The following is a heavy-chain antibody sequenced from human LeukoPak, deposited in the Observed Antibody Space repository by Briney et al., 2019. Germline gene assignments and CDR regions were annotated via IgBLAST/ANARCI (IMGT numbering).Heavy chain of an antibody. CDR1: GGSISSYY. Sequence: PSETLSLTCTVSGGSISSYYWSWIRQPPGKGLEWIGYIYYSGSTNYNPSLKSRVTISVDTSKNQFSLKLSSVTAADTAVYYCARHALIAVAAPYYFDYWGQGTLVTVSS. CDR2: IYYSGST. V-gene: IGHV4-59*08. CDR3: ARHALIAVAAPYYFDY. D-gene: IGHD6-19*01. J-gene: IGHJ4*02.